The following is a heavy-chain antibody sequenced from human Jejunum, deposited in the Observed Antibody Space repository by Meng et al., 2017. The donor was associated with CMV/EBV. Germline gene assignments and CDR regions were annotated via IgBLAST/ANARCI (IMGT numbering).Heavy chain of an antibody. CDR3: ARGSCGSGTCPLDS. J-gene: IGHJ4*02. V-gene: IGHV1-46*01. CDR2: INPNNADR. Sequence: SGYTFSTYYLHWVRQAPGQGLEWMATINPNNADRSFAQSFQGRVTMTRDTSTTTVYMELSSLRSDDTAVYYCARGSCGSGTCPLDSWGQGTLVTVSS. CDR1: GYTFSTYY. D-gene: IGHD2-15*01.